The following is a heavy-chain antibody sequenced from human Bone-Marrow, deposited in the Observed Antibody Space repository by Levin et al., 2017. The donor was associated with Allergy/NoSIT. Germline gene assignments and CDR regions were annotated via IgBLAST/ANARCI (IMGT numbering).Heavy chain of an antibody. V-gene: IGHV1-2*02. CDR1: GYTFTDYY. J-gene: IGHJ3*02. CDR3: ARGFLDGVTAEVGAFDM. Sequence: GASVKVSCKASGYTFTDYYIHWVRQAPGQGLEWIGWINPNHGGTNSAQKFQDRVTLTRDTSISTAYMELRRLTSDDTAVYYCARGFLDGVTAEVGAFDMWGQGTLVTVSS. CDR2: INPNHGGT. D-gene: IGHD2-21*02.